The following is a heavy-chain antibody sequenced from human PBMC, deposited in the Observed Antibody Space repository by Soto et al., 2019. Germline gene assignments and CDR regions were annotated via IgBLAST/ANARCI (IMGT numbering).Heavy chain of an antibody. CDR3: ATLTDPLGVVFDY. CDR2: ISSSSSYI. J-gene: IGHJ4*02. D-gene: IGHD7-27*01. Sequence: EVQLVESGGGLVKPGGSLRLSCAASGFTFSSYSMNWVRQAPGEGLEWVSSISSSSSYIYYADSVKGRFTISRDNAKNSLYLQMNSLRAEDTAVYYCATLTDPLGVVFDYWGQGTLVTVSS. V-gene: IGHV3-21*01. CDR1: GFTFSSYS.